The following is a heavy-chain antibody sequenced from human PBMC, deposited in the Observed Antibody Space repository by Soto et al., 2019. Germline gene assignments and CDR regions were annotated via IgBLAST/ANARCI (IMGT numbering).Heavy chain of an antibody. Sequence: QVQLQESGPGLLKPSGTLSLTCTVSGDSMSISNWWNWVRQSPGKGLEWIGEAHHSGRTNYNPSLKSRVTISGDRSQNHFSLQLTSVTAADTAVYYCARSEATALDFWGQGTLVTVSS. CDR3: ARSEATALDF. CDR1: GDSMSISNW. J-gene: IGHJ4*02. V-gene: IGHV4-4*02. CDR2: AHHSGRT.